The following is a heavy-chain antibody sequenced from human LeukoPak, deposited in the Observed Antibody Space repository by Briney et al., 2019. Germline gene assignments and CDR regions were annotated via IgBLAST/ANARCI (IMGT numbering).Heavy chain of an antibody. D-gene: IGHD5-18*01. J-gene: IGHJ4*02. CDR3: AKDRYSYGPQPLYDY. Sequence: GGSLRLSCAASGFTFSTYAMSWVRQAPGKGLEWVSAISGSGGSTYYADSVKGRFTISRDNSKNTLYLQMNSLRAEDTAVYYCAKDRYSYGPQPLYDYWGQGTLVTVSS. CDR1: GFTFSTYA. CDR2: ISGSGGST. V-gene: IGHV3-23*01.